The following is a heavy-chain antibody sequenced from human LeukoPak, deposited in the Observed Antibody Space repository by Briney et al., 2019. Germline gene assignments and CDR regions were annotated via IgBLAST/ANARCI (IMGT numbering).Heavy chain of an antibody. Sequence: PSQTLSLTCTVSGGSISSGSYYWGWIRQPPGKGLEWIGSIYYSGSTYYNPSLKSRVTISVDTSKNQFSLKLSSVTAADTAVYYCAREIGVGSGPLRYWGQGTLVTVSS. J-gene: IGHJ4*02. D-gene: IGHD3-10*01. CDR3: AREIGVGSGPLRY. CDR1: GGSISSGSYY. V-gene: IGHV4-39*07. CDR2: IYYSGST.